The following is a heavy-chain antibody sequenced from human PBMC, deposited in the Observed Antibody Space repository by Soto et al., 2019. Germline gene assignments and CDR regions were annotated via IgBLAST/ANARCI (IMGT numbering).Heavy chain of an antibody. CDR1: GGSISSGGYS. Sequence: QLQLQESGSGLVKPSQTLSLTCAVSGGSISSGGYSWSWIRQLPGKGLEWIGYIYHSGSTYYNPALKRRVTISVDRSRIPFSFTLSSVCAAVTAVYYCARVPTPWGEGTLVTVSS. CDR2: IYHSGST. J-gene: IGHJ5*02. V-gene: IGHV4-30-2*01. CDR3: ARVPTP.